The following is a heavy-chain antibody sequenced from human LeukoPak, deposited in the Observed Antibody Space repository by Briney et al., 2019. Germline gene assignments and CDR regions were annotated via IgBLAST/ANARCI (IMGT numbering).Heavy chain of an antibody. Sequence: SETLSLTCAVSGGSISSSNWWSWVRQPPGKGLEWIGSIYYSGSTYYNPSLKSRVTISVDTSKNQFSLKLSSVTAADTAVYYCARVVFPSSWYGWNYYYYYYMDVWGKGTTVTVSS. CDR2: IYYSGST. V-gene: IGHV4-4*02. CDR3: ARVVFPSSWYGWNYYYYYYMDV. J-gene: IGHJ6*03. D-gene: IGHD6-13*01. CDR1: GGSISSSNW.